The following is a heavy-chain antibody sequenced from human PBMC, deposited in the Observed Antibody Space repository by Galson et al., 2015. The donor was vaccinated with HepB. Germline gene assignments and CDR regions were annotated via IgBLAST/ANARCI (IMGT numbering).Heavy chain of an antibody. CDR2: IYSGGT. V-gene: IGHV3-66*01. J-gene: IGHJ4*02. CDR3: AGGLSVASVNFGY. CDR1: EFTVXXNY. Sequence: SLRLSXXXSEFTVXXNYFSXVRQAPXKGLEWVSFIYSGGTYYADSVKGRFTISRDYSNNTVYLQMNSLRAEDTAVYYCAGGLSVASVNFGYWGQGTLVTVSS. D-gene: IGHD4-23*01.